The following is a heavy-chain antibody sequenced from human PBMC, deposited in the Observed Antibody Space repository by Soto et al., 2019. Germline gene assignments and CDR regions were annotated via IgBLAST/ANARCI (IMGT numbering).Heavy chain of an antibody. Sequence: QVQLLESGGGLVKPGGSLRLSCAASGFTFSDYYISWIRQAPGTWLELVSYISNSGSTIYYADSVKGRFTISRDNAKNSLHLHMGRLRAEYTALYFCVRDEANSYYGMDVWGQGTTGTVSS. CDR1: GFTFSDYY. J-gene: IGHJ6*02. CDR3: VRDEANSYYGMDV. V-gene: IGHV3-11*01. CDR2: ISNSGSTI.